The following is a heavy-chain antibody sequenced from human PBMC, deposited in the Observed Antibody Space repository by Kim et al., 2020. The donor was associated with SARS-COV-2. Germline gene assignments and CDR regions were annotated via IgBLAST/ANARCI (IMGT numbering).Heavy chain of an antibody. V-gene: IGHV3-30*04. CDR1: GFTFSDFA. Sequence: GGSLRLSCAASGFTFSDFAFHWVRQAPGKGLEWVAVISDDANNKYDAESVKGRFTISRDNSENTLYLQMNSLRAEDTAVYYCARGGYISNWSIWDAFDFWGQGTLVTASS. J-gene: IGHJ3*01. CDR3: ARGGYISNWSIWDAFDF. D-gene: IGHD6-13*01. CDR2: ISDDANNK.